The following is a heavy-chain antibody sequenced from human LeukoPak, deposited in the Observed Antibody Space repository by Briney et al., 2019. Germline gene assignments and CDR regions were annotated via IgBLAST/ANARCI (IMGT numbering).Heavy chain of an antibody. CDR1: GFTFSSYW. D-gene: IGHD3-3*01. V-gene: IGHV3-15*01. Sequence: GGSLRLSCAASGFTFSSYWMSWVRQAPGKGLEWVGRITTKTDGGTTDYAAPVKGRFTISRDDSKNTLYLQMNSLKTEDTAVYYCTTDPVLEWSQRGYYYYYYGMDVWGQGTTVTVSS. CDR2: ITTKTDGGTT. J-gene: IGHJ6*02. CDR3: TTDPVLEWSQRGYYYYYYGMDV.